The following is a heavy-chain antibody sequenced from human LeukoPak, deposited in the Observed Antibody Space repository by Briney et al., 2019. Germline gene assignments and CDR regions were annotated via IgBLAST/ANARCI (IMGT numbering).Heavy chain of an antibody. CDR2: IIPILGIA. V-gene: IGHV1-69*04. Sequence: ASVKVSCKASGGTFSSYAISWVRQAPGQGLEWMGRIIPILGIANYAQKFQGRVTITADKSTSTAYMELSSLRSEDTAVYYCARYQAAKTYYYYGMDDWGQGTTVTVSS. CDR1: GGTFSSYA. CDR3: ARYQAAKTYYYYGMDD. D-gene: IGHD6-13*01. J-gene: IGHJ6*02.